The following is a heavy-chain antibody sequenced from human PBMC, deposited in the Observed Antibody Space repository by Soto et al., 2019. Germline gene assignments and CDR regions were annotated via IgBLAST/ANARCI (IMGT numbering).Heavy chain of an antibody. CDR3: ATDKVAFDM. Sequence: ASVKVSCKASGYIFTGYYIQWVRQAPGQGLEWMGWINTKTGGTKYAQKFQGRVTMTRDTSINTAYMEVSRMRSDDTAVYYCATDKVAFDMWGQGTMVTVSS. CDR2: INTKTGGT. V-gene: IGHV1-2*02. D-gene: IGHD3-9*01. J-gene: IGHJ3*02. CDR1: GYIFTGYY.